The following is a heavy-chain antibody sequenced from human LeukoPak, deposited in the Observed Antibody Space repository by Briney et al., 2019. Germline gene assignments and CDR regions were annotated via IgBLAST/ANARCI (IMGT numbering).Heavy chain of an antibody. Sequence: SVKVSCKASGGTFSSYAISWVRQAPGQGLEWMGGTIPIFGTANYAQKFQGRVTITTDESTSTAYMELSSLRSEDTAVYYCARDCSGGSCYSVVPFDYWGQGTLVTVSS. D-gene: IGHD2-15*01. V-gene: IGHV1-69*05. CDR2: TIPIFGTA. CDR1: GGTFSSYA. J-gene: IGHJ4*02. CDR3: ARDCSGGSCYSVVPFDY.